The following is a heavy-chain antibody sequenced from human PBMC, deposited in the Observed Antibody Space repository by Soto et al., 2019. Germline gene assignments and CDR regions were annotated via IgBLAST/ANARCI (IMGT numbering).Heavy chain of an antibody. Sequence: GASVKVSCKASGYTFTNYVIHWVRQAPGQGLEWIGSIDVSSGSTNYAQKFQERVTITRDVSTSTAYMELSSLRSEDTAVYYCAAAYYYDSRLDYYGMDVWGQGTTVTVSS. CDR1: GYTFTNYV. D-gene: IGHD3-22*01. CDR3: AAAYYYDSRLDYYGMDV. CDR2: IDVSSGST. V-gene: IGHV1-58*02. J-gene: IGHJ6*02.